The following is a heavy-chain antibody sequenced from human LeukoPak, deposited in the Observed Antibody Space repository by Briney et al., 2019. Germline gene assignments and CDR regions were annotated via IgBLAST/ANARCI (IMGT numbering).Heavy chain of an antibody. Sequence: PSETLSLTCTVSGGSISSGSYYWSWIRQPAGKGLEWIGRIYTSGSTNYNPSLKSRVTISVDTSKNQFSLKLSSVTAADTAVYYCARYAKPGGFFDYWGQGTLVTVSS. J-gene: IGHJ4*02. V-gene: IGHV4-61*02. CDR2: IYTSGST. CDR1: GGSISSGSYY. D-gene: IGHD2-2*01. CDR3: ARYAKPGGFFDY.